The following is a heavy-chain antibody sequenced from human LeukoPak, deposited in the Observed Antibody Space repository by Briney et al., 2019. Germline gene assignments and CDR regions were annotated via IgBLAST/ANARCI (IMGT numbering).Heavy chain of an antibody. D-gene: IGHD6-13*01. CDR1: GFTFDDYA. CDR3: AKDLRPLLAAAGPGYFQH. J-gene: IGHJ1*01. V-gene: IGHV3-9*01. CDR2: ISWNSGSI. Sequence: AGRSLRLSCAASGFTFDDYAMHWVRQAPGKGLEWVSGISWNSGSIGYADSVKGRFTISRDNAKNSLYLQMNSLRAEDTALYYCAKDLRPLLAAAGPGYFQHWGQGTLVTVSS.